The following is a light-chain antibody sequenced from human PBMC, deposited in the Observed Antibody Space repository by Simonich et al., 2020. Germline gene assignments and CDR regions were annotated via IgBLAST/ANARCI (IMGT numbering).Light chain of an antibody. CDR1: PSVLYSSNNKNY. V-gene: IGKV4-1*01. J-gene: IGKJ2*01. CDR2: WAS. Sequence: DIVLTQSPDSLAVSLGERATLNCKSRPSVLYSSNNKNYLAWYQQKPGQPTKLLIYWASTREAGVPDRFSGSGSVADVTLTISSLQAEDVAVYYCQQYYSTPYTFGQGTKLEIK. CDR3: QQYYSTPYT.